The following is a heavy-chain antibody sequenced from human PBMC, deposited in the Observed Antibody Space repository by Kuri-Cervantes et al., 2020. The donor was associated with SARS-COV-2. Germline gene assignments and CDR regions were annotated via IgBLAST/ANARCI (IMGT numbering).Heavy chain of an antibody. CDR3: AGSSGWYTYYYYGMDV. CDR1: GGSISSYY. CDR2: IYYSGST. D-gene: IGHD6-19*01. Sequence: GSLRLSCTVSGGSISSYYWSWIRQPPGKGLEWIGYIYYSGSTNYSPSLKSRVTISVDTSKNQFSLKLSPVTAADTAVYYCAGSSGWYTYYYYGMDVWGQGTTVTVSS. V-gene: IGHV4-59*01. J-gene: IGHJ6*02.